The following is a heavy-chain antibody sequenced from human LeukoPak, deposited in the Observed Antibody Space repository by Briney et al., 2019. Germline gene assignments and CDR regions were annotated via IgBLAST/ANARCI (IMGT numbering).Heavy chain of an antibody. J-gene: IGHJ4*02. Sequence: SVKVSCNASRGTFSSYAISWVRQAPGQGLEWMGRIIPIFGTANYAQKFQGRVTITTDESTSTAYMELSSLRSEDTAVYYCARGRRVPSSLDYWGQGTLVTVSS. CDR2: IIPIFGTA. CDR3: ARGRRVPSSLDY. CDR1: RGTFSSYA. D-gene: IGHD2-2*01. V-gene: IGHV1-69*05.